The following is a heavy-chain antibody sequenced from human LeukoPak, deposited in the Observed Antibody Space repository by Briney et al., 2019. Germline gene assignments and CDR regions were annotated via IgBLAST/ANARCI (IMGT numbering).Heavy chain of an antibody. CDR2: INPNSGST. V-gene: IGHV1-46*01. Sequence: ASVKVSCKASGYTFTGYYMHWVRQAPGQGLEWMGWINPNSGSTSYAQKFQGRVTMTRDTSTSTVYMELSSLRSEDTAVYYCARESRNSGDSGSYGTLDYWGQGTLVTVSS. D-gene: IGHD1-26*01. CDR3: ARESRNSGDSGSYGTLDY. J-gene: IGHJ4*02. CDR1: GYTFTGYY.